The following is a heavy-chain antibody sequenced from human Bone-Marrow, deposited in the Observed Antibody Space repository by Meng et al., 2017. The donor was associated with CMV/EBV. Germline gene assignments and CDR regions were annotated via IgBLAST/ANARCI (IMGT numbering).Heavy chain of an antibody. D-gene: IGHD3-22*01. CDR1: GYTFTSYG. Sequence: ASVKVSCKASGYTFTSYGINWVRQAPGQGLEWMGWINPYNGNTEYGQNIQGRVTMTTDTSTSTAYMELRSLRSDDTAVYYCARDPLPSYYNDNSGYSNWGQGTRVTVSS. V-gene: IGHV1-18*01. CDR2: INPYNGNT. J-gene: IGHJ4*02. CDR3: ARDPLPSYYNDNSGYSN.